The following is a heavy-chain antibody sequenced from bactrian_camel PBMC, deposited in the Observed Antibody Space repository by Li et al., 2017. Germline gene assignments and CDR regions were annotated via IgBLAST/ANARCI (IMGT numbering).Heavy chain of an antibody. CDR2: IDTGDGST. Sequence: HVQLVESGGGSVQAGRSLRLSCVVFGDTYNKDCMGWFRQAPGLEREGVAAIDTGDGSTYYLNSVEGRFTVSRDNAKNTVYQQMNSLKSEDTALYYCATGLFPGGSWYPLLGYWGKGTQVTVS. V-gene: IGHV3S1*01. CDR1: GDTYNKDC. D-gene: IGHD6*01. J-gene: IGHJ6*01. CDR3: ATGLFPGGSWYPLLGY.